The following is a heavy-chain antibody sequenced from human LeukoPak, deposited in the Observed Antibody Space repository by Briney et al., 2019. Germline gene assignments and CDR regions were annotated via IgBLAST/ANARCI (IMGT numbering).Heavy chain of an antibody. V-gene: IGHV4-34*01. J-gene: IGHJ4*02. CDR3: ARRTFYTYGPFDY. Sequence: SETLSLTCAVYGGSFTDYYWSWIRQPPGKGLEWIGEINHSGSTNYNPSLKSRVTISVDTSKNQFSLKLTSVTAADTAVYYCARRTFYTYGPFDYWGRGPRVTVSS. CDR2: INHSGST. D-gene: IGHD5-18*01. CDR1: GGSFTDYY.